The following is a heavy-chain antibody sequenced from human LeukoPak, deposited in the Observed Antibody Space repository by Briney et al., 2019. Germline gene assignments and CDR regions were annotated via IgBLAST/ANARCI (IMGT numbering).Heavy chain of an antibody. Sequence: GSLRLSCAASGFTVSTKYMSWVRQAPGKGLEWVSVIYSGSSTYYADSVKGRFTISRDNSKNTLYLQMNSLRTEDTAMYYCARDFQDAFDIWGQGTMVTVSS. CDR1: GFTVSTKY. CDR3: ARDFQDAFDI. CDR2: IYSGSST. V-gene: IGHV3-53*01. J-gene: IGHJ3*02.